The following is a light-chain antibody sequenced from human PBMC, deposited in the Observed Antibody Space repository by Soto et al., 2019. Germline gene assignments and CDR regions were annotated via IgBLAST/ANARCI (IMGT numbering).Light chain of an antibody. CDR3: QHRYSTPPYT. CDR2: AAY. Sequence: DIQMTQSPSSLSTSVGDRVTITCRASQYINNYLNWYQQKPGKAPKLLIFAAYNLQSGVPSRFSGSGSGTDFTLTISTLQPEDFATYYRQHRYSTPPYTFGQGTKLDMK. V-gene: IGKV1-39*01. J-gene: IGKJ2*01. CDR1: QYINNY.